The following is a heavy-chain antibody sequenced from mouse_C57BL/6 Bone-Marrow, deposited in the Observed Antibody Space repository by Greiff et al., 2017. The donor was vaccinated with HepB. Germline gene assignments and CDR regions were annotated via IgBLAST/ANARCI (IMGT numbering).Heavy chain of an antibody. D-gene: IGHD2-5*01. J-gene: IGHJ1*03. CDR2: ISSGSSTI. CDR3: ARLYSNHGDYDV. CDR1: GFTFSDYG. V-gene: IGHV5-17*01. Sequence: EVQLVESGGGLVKPGGSLKLSCAASGFTFSDYGMHWVRQAPEKGLEWVAYISSGSSTIYYADTVKGRVTITRDNAKNTRFLQMTRLRSEDTAMDDCARLYSNHGDYDVWGTGTTVTVTS.